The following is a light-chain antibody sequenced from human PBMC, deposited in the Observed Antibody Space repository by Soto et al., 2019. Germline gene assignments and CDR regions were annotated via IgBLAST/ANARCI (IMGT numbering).Light chain of an antibody. Sequence: EIVLTQSPDTLSLSPGERATLSCRARQRISSYLAWYQQKPGQAPRLLIYGASSRATGIPDRFSGSGSGTDFPLAISRLEPGDSAVYFCQQCDTSPWTFGQGTKVEIK. J-gene: IGKJ1*01. V-gene: IGKV3-20*01. CDR3: QQCDTSPWT. CDR1: QRISSY. CDR2: GAS.